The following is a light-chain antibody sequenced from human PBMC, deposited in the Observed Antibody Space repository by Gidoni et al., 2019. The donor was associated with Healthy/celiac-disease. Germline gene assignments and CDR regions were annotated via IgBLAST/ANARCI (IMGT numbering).Light chain of an antibody. V-gene: IGLV3-21*04. CDR2: YDS. Sequence: SYLLTQPPSVSGAPGKTTRVTCGGKNSGSKSVHWYQQKPCQAPVLVIYYDSDRPSGIPERFSGSNSGNTATLTISRVEAGDEADYYCQVWDSSSDHPGVFGGGTKLTVL. CDR1: NSGSKS. CDR3: QVWDSSSDHPGV. J-gene: IGLJ2*01.